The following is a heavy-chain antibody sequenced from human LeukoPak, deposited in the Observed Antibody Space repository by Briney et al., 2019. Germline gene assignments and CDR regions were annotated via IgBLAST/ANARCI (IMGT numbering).Heavy chain of an antibody. CDR3: AREARVGGALQY. V-gene: IGHV3-74*03. Sequence: GGSLRLPCAASGLTFSTYWMHWVRQAPGKGLAWVARINPDGSIRTYANSVQGRVTISRDTAKDTLFLQMNSLRAEDTAVYCAREARVGGALQYWGQGTPVTVSS. J-gene: IGHJ4*02. D-gene: IGHD1-26*01. CDR2: INPDGSIR. CDR1: GLTFSTYW.